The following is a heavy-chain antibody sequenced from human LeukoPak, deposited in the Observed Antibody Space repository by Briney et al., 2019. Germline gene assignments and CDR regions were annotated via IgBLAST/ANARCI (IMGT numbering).Heavy chain of an antibody. J-gene: IGHJ4*02. CDR1: GFTFSSCT. D-gene: IGHD3-10*01. CDR3: AKDPGSGSYYAFGFDY. Sequence: PGGSLRLSCAASGFTFSSCTMNWVRQAPGKGLEWVSSITSSSSYIYYADSVKGRFTISRDNSKNTLYLQMNSLRAEDTAVYCCAKDPGSGSYYAFGFDYWGQGTLVTVSS. V-gene: IGHV3-21*04. CDR2: ITSSSSYI.